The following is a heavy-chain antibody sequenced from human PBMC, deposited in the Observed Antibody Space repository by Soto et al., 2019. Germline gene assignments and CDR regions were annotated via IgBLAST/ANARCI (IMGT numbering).Heavy chain of an antibody. J-gene: IGHJ4*02. CDR3: VRPDSTGYYSH. CDR2: INPADSDT. CDR1: GYSFTNYW. D-gene: IGHD3-22*01. Sequence: PRESLKISCKGSGYSFTNYWIGWVRQMPGKGLEWMGIINPADSDTRYSPSFQGQVTVSADKSISTAYLQRGSLKASDTAIYYCVRPDSTGYYSHWGQGTPVTVSS. V-gene: IGHV5-51*01.